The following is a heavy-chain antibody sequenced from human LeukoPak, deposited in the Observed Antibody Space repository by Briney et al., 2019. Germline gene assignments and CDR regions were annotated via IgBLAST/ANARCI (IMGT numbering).Heavy chain of an antibody. J-gene: IGHJ3*02. V-gene: IGHV5-51*01. Sequence: GESLKISCKGSGYSFTSYWIAWVRQMPGKGLEWMGVIYPGDSNTKYSPSFQGQVTISADKSTSTAYLQWSSLRASDTAMYYCARALRITFGGGRGAFDIWGQGTMVTVSS. CDR3: ARALRITFGGGRGAFDI. CDR2: IYPGDSNT. D-gene: IGHD3-16*01. CDR1: GYSFTSYW.